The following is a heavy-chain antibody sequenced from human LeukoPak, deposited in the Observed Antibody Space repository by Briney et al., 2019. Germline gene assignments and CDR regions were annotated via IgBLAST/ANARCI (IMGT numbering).Heavy chain of an antibody. J-gene: IGHJ3*02. D-gene: IGHD5-18*01. CDR3: AREPLGYGDAFDI. V-gene: IGHV1-2*02. CDR2: INPNSGGT. Sequence: ASVKVSCEASGYTFTGYYMHWVRQAPGQGLEWMGWINPNSGGTNYAQKFQGRVTMTRDTSISTAYMELSRLRSDDTAVYYCAREPLGYGDAFDIWGQGTMVTVSS. CDR1: GYTFTGYY.